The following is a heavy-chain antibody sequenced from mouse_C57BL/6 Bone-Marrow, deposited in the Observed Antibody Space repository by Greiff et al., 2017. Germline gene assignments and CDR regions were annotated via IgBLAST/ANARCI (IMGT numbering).Heavy chain of an antibody. CDR3: ASGLITTVVDVVY. V-gene: IGHV1-55*01. CDR1: GYTFTSYW. J-gene: IGHJ2*01. Sequence: VQLQQPGAELVKPGASVKMSCKASGYTFTSYWITWVKQRPGQGLEWIGDIYPGSGSTNYNEKFKSKATLTVDTSSSTAYMQLSSLTSEDSAVYYCASGLITTVVDVVYWGQGTTLTVSS. CDR2: IYPGSGST. D-gene: IGHD1-1*01.